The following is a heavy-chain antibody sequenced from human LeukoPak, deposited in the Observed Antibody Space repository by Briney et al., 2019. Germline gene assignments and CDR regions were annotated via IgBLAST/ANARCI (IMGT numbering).Heavy chain of an antibody. CDR1: GFTFSSNW. J-gene: IGHJ4*02. CDR2: IISNENSA. CDR3: ARVAYYYDSSGYLSY. V-gene: IGHV3-74*01. Sequence: GGSLRLSCAASGFTFSSNWMHWVRQAPGKGLVWVSRIISNENSATYADSVKGRFTISRDNAKNTLYLQMNSLRAEDTAVYYCARVAYYYDSSGYLSYWGQGTLVTVSS. D-gene: IGHD3-22*01.